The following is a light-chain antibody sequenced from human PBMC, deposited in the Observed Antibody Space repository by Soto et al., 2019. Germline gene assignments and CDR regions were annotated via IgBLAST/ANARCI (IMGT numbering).Light chain of an antibody. CDR2: EVY. J-gene: IGLJ2*01. CDR3: FSYTSASALV. CDR1: SSDIGGYNY. Sequence: QSALTQPASVSGSPGQSITISCTGTSSDIGGYNYVSWYKLHPGKAPKLVIYEVYNRPSGVSTRFSGSKSGNTASLTISGLQAEDEADYYCFSYTSASALVFGGGTKLTVL. V-gene: IGLV2-14*01.